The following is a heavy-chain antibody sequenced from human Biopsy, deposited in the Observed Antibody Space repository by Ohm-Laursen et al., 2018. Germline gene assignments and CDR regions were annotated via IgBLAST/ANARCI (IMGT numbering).Heavy chain of an antibody. J-gene: IGHJ6*02. V-gene: IGHV3-11*01. CDR2: ITNTGRTV. D-gene: IGHD4-23*01. CDR1: GFTFSDYY. CDR3: ARDTRWSPYSMDV. Sequence: SLRLSCAASGFTFSDYYMNWIRQAPGKGPEWVSFITNTGRTVYADSVKGRVTISRDNAKNSLYLQMHSLRAEDTAVYYCARDTRWSPYSMDVWGQGTTVTVSS.